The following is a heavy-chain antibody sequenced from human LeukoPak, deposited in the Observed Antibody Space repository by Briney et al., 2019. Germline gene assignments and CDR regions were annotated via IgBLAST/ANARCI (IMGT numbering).Heavy chain of an antibody. CDR2: ISAYNGNT. D-gene: IGHD3-22*01. V-gene: IGHV1-18*01. Sequence: ASVRVSCKASGYTFTSYGISWVRQAPGQGLEWMGWISAYNGNTNYAQKLQGRVTMTTDTSTSTAYMELRSLRSDDTAVYYCARVGYYDSSGEDWFDPWGQGTLVTVSS. J-gene: IGHJ5*02. CDR3: ARVGYYDSSGEDWFDP. CDR1: GYTFTSYG.